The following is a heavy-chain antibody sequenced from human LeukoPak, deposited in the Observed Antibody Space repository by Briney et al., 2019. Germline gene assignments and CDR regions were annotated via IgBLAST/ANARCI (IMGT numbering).Heavy chain of an antibody. J-gene: IGHJ3*02. D-gene: IGHD1-26*01. CDR2: IYTSGST. CDR3: ARYIVSYPHDAFDI. V-gene: IGHV4-4*07. Sequence: PSETLSLTCTVSGGSINSYYWSWIRQPAGKGLEWIGRIYTSGSTNYNPSLKSRVSMSVDTSKNQFSLRLSSVTAADTAFYYCARYIVSYPHDAFDIWGQGTMVTVSS. CDR1: GGSINSYY.